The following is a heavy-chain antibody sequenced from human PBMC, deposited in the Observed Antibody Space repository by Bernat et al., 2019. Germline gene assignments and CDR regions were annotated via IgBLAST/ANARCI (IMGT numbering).Heavy chain of an antibody. Sequence: QVQLVQSGAEVKKPGSSVKVSCKASGGTFSSYTISWVRQAPGKGLEWMGRIITILGIANYAQKFQGRVTITADKSTSTAYMELSSLRSEDTAVYYCARVGCGGDCYYYYGMDVWGQGTTVTVSS. CDR3: ARVGCGGDCYYYYGMDV. J-gene: IGHJ6*02. CDR1: GGTFSSYT. CDR2: IITILGIA. V-gene: IGHV1-69*02. D-gene: IGHD2-21*02.